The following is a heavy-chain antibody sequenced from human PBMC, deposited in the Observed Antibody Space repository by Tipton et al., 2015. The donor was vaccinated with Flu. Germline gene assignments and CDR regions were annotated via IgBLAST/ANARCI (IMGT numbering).Heavy chain of an antibody. V-gene: IGHV3-48*03. J-gene: IGHJ4*02. CDR2: ISSSGSTI. CDR3: ARGSGIAVAGQRGGDVLYFDY. Sequence: SLRLSCAASGFTFSSYEMNWVRQAPGKGLEWVSYISSSGSTIYYADSVKGRFTISRDNAKNSLYLQMNSLRAEDTAVYYCARGSGIAVAGQRGGDVLYFDYWGQGTLVTVSS. CDR1: GFTFSSYE. D-gene: IGHD6-19*01.